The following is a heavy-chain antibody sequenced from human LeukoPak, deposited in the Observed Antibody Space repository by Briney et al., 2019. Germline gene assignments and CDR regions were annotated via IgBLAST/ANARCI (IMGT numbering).Heavy chain of an antibody. D-gene: IGHD3-22*01. J-gene: IGHJ5*02. Sequence: SETLSLTCTVSGGSISSYYWSWIRQPAGKGLEWIGRIYTSGSTNYNPSLKSRVTMSVDTSKNQFSLKLSSVTAADTAVYYCARTVSYDSSGYYMGPNWFDPWGQGTLVTVSS. CDR2: IYTSGST. V-gene: IGHV4-4*07. CDR1: GGSISSYY. CDR3: ARTVSYDSSGYYMGPNWFDP.